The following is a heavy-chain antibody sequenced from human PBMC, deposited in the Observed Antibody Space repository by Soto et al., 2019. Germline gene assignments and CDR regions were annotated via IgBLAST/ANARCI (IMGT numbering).Heavy chain of an antibody. CDR1: GGTFSSYA. CDR3: ARHVPAAGYYYGTDV. J-gene: IGHJ6*02. Sequence: QVQLVQSGAEVKKPGSSVKVSCKASGGTFSSYAISWVRQAPGQGLEWMGGIIPIFGTANYAQKFQGRVTIPAYESTSTAYMELSSLSSEDTAVYYCARHVPAAGYYYGTDVWGQGTTVTVSS. V-gene: IGHV1-69*12. D-gene: IGHD2-2*01. CDR2: IIPIFGTA.